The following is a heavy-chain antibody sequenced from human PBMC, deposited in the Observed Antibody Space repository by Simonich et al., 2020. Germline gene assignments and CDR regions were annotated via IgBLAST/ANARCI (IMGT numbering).Heavy chain of an antibody. Sequence: QLQLQESGPGLVKPSETLSLTCTVSGGSISSSSYYWGWIRPPPGKGLEWIGSIYSKGGTSHNPSLKSRVTISGDTSKNQFSLKLSSVTAADTAVYYCARHAGFAFDIWGQGTMVTVSS. CDR1: GGSISSSSYY. CDR2: IYSKGGT. CDR3: ARHAGFAFDI. J-gene: IGHJ3*02. D-gene: IGHD6-13*01. V-gene: IGHV4-39*01.